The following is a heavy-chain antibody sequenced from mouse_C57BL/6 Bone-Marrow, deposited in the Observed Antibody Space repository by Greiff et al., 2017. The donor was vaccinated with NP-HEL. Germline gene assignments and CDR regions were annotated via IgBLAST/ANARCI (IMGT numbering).Heavy chain of an antibody. D-gene: IGHD2-5*01. CDR1: GFTFSSYG. CDR3: ARQDSNYPWAMDY. Sequence: EVQRVESGGDLVKPGGSLKLSCAASGFTFSSYGMSWVRQTPDKRLEWVATISSGGSYTYYPDSVKGRFTISRDNAKNTLYLQMSSLKSEDTAMYYCARQDSNYPWAMDYWGQGTSVTVSS. J-gene: IGHJ4*01. CDR2: ISSGGSYT. V-gene: IGHV5-6*01.